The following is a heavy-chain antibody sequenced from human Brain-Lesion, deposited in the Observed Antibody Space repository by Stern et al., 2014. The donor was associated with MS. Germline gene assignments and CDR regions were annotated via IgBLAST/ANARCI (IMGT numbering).Heavy chain of an antibody. Sequence: QVQLVQSGPGLVKPSQTLSLPCTVSGGAVSSGDRYWSWIRQHPEKGLEWIGYISYSGNTYYNPSLESRVTISMDRSKNQFSLKLRSVTAADTAVYYCARVTEFLRFFYPDYWGQGIRVTVSS. CDR3: ARVTEFLRFFYPDY. V-gene: IGHV4-31*03. J-gene: IGHJ4*02. CDR2: ISYSGNT. CDR1: GGAVSSGDRY. D-gene: IGHD3-3*01.